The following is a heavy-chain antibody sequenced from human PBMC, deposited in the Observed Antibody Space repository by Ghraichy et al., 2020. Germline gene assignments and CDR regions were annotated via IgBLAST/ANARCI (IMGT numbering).Heavy chain of an antibody. V-gene: IGHV3-21*01. D-gene: IGHD6-19*01. CDR2: ISSTSNYI. J-gene: IGHJ4*02. CDR3: ARDGYSTGWYGRPTPYYFDH. CDR1: GFTFSTYT. Sequence: GGSLRLSCAASGFTFSTYTMNWVHQAPGKGLEWVSSISSTSNYIYYADSVKGRFTISRDNAKNSLYLQMNSLRAGDTAVYYCARDGYSTGWYGRPTPYYFDHWGQGSLVTVSS.